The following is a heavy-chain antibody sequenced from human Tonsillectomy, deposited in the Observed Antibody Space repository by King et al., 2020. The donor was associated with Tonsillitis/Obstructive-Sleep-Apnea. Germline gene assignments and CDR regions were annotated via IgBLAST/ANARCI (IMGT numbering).Heavy chain of an antibody. CDR2: TYYSGNT. CDR3: ARVIASRPSVYYMDV. J-gene: IGHJ6*03. Sequence: QLQESGPGLVKPSQTLSLTCSVSGDSISSRGYYWRWLRQRPGKGLEWIGYTYYSGNTDYNPSLDSLFTISLDTSNNQFSLKLSSVTAADTAVYYCARVIASRPSVYYMDVWGKGTTVTVSS. CDR1: GDSISSRGYY. D-gene: IGHD6-6*01. V-gene: IGHV4-31*01.